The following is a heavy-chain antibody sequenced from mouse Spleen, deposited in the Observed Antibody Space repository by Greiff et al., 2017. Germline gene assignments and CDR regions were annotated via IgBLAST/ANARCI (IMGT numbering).Heavy chain of an antibody. Sequence: VKLQESGSELRSPGSSVKLSCKDFDSDVFPIAYMSWVRQKPGHGFEWIGGILPSIGRTIYGEKFEDKATLDADTLSNTAYLELNSLTSEDSAIYYCARKRNYDYDGDYAMDYWGQGTSVTVSS. CDR3: ARKRNYDYDGDYAMDY. J-gene: IGHJ4*01. CDR2: ILPSIGRT. CDR1: DSDVFPIAY. D-gene: IGHD2-4*01. V-gene: IGHV15-2*01.